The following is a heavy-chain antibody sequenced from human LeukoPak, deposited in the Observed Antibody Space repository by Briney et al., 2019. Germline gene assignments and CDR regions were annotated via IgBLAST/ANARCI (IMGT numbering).Heavy chain of an antibody. Sequence: PSQTLSLTCTVSGASLSSGAYYWSWIRQHPGKGLECIGYIYYSGSTYYNPSLKSRVTISVDTSKNQFSLNLRSVTAADTAVYYCARDSSTWWFDYWGQGTLVTVSS. CDR3: ARDSSTWWFDY. J-gene: IGHJ4*02. CDR1: GASLSSGAYY. CDR2: IYYSGST. V-gene: IGHV4-31*03. D-gene: IGHD6-13*01.